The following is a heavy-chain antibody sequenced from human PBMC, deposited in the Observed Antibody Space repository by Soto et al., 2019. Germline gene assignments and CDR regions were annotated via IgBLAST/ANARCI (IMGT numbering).Heavy chain of an antibody. J-gene: IGHJ4*02. Sequence: HPGGSLRLSCAASGFTFSSYGMHWVRQAPGKGLEWVAVIWYDGSNKYYADSVKGRFTISRDNSKNTLYLQMNSLRAEDTAVYYCARDSGIYSSSWYGGLEVGYWGQGTLVTVSS. CDR3: ARDSGIYSSSWYGGLEVGY. D-gene: IGHD6-13*01. V-gene: IGHV3-33*01. CDR2: IWYDGSNK. CDR1: GFTFSSYG.